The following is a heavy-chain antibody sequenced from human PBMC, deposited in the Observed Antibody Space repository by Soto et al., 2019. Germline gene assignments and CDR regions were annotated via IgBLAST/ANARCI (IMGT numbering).Heavy chain of an antibody. J-gene: IGHJ6*02. CDR2: ISAYNGNT. D-gene: IGHD2-21*02. CDR3: AIDLGDCGGDCYSPIYYYGMDV. CDR1: GYTFTSYG. Sequence: GASVKVSCKASGYTFTSYGISWVRQAPGQGLEWMGWISAYNGNTNYAQKLKGRVTMTTDTSTSTAYMELRSLRSDDTAVYYCAIDLGDCGGDCYSPIYYYGMDVWGQGTTVTVSS. V-gene: IGHV1-18*01.